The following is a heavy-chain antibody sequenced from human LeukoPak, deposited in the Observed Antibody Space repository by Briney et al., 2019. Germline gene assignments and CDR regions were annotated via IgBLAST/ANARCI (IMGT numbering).Heavy chain of an antibody. J-gene: IGHJ6*02. Sequence: SETLSLTCAVSGGSISSGGYSWSWIRQPPGKGLEWIGYIYYSGSTNYNPSLKSRVTISVDTSKNQFSLKLSSVTAADTAVYYCARHLEYDFWSGYYRGYYGMDVWGQGTTVTVSS. CDR1: GGSISSGGYS. CDR2: IYYSGST. D-gene: IGHD3-3*01. V-gene: IGHV4-61*08. CDR3: ARHLEYDFWSGYYRGYYGMDV.